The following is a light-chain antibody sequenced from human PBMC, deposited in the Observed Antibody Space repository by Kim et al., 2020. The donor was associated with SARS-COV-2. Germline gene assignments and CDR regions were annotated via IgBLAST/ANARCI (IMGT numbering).Light chain of an antibody. CDR1: QSVSSN. J-gene: IGKJ2*01. CDR3: QQYNNWPYT. Sequence: SVAPGDRATLSCRASQSVSSNLAWYQQKPGQAPRLLIYGASTRATGIPSRFSCSGSGTEFTLTISSLQSEDFAVYSCQQYNNWPYTFGQGTKLEI. V-gene: IGKV3-15*01. CDR2: GAS.